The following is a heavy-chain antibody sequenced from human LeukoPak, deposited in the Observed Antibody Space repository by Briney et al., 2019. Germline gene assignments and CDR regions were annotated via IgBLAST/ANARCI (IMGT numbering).Heavy chain of an antibody. Sequence: ASVKVSCKASGGTFSSYAISWVRQAPGQGLEWMGGINTNTGNPTYAQGFTGRFVFSLDTSVSTAYLQISSLKAEDTAVYYCARDKVAAAGTWDYWGQGTLVTVSS. CDR2: INTNTGNP. CDR3: ARDKVAAAGTWDY. V-gene: IGHV7-4-1*02. CDR1: GGTFSSYA. J-gene: IGHJ4*02. D-gene: IGHD6-13*01.